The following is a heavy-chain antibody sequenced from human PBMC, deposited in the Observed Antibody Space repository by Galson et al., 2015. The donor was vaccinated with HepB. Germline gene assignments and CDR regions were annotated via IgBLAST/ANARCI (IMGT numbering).Heavy chain of an antibody. CDR2: IKSKTDGGTT. Sequence: SLRLSCAASGFTFSNAWMSWVRQAPGKGLEWVGRIKSKTDGGTTDYAAPVKGRFTISRDDSKNTLYLQMNSLKTEDTAVYYCTTDFSREDEMVVAEPNWYFDLWGRGTLVTVSS. V-gene: IGHV3-15*01. D-gene: IGHD2-15*01. CDR1: GFTFSNAW. J-gene: IGHJ2*01. CDR3: TTDFSREDEMVVAEPNWYFDL.